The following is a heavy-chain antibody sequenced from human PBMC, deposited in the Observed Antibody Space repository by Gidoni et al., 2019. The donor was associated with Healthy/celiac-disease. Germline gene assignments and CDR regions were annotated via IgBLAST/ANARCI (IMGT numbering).Heavy chain of an antibody. Sequence: QLQLQESGPGLVKPSETLSLTCTVSGGSLSSSSYYWGWIRQPPGKGLEWIGSIYYSGSTYYNPSRKSRVTISVDTSKNQVSLKLSSVTAADTAVYYCEGAYSSGYYLDFDYWGQGTLVTVSS. D-gene: IGHD3-22*01. CDR3: EGAYSSGYYLDFDY. J-gene: IGHJ4*02. CDR2: IYYSGST. V-gene: IGHV4-39*01. CDR1: GGSLSSSSYY.